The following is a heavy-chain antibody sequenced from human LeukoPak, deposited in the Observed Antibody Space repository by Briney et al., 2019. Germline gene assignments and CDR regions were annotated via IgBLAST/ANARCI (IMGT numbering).Heavy chain of an antibody. CDR2: IIPIFGTA. V-gene: IGHV1-69*01. Sequence: ASVKASCKASGGTFSSYAISWVRQAPGQGLEWMGGIIPIFGTANYAQKFQGRVTITADESTSTAYMELSSLRSEDTAVYYCARDSPDYDSSGYRYYYYYGMDVWGQGTTVTVSS. CDR3: ARDSPDYDSSGYRYYYYYGMDV. D-gene: IGHD3-22*01. CDR1: GGTFSSYA. J-gene: IGHJ6*02.